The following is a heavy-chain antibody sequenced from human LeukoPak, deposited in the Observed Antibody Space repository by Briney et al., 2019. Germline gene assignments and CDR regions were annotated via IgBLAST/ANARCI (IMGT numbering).Heavy chain of an antibody. CDR2: ISYDGSNK. J-gene: IGHJ4*02. CDR1: GFTFSSYA. CDR3: AGDREDTANLHYFDY. V-gene: IGHV3-30-3*01. D-gene: IGHD5-18*01. Sequence: PGRSLRLSCAASGFTFSSYAMHWVRQAPGKGLEWVAVISYDGSNKYYADSVKGRFTISRDNSKNTLYLQMNSLRVEDTAVYYCAGDREDTANLHYFDYWGQGTLVTVSS.